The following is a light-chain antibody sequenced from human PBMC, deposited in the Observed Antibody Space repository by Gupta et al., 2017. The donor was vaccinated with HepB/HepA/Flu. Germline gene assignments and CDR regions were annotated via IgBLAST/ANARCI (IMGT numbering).Light chain of an antibody. Sequence: DIQMTQSPPSLPASVGDRVTISCRASQNINYYLNWYQQKPGKAPKLLIYAASSLQSGIPSRFSGSGSGTDFILTISSLQPEDFAAYFCQQSYITSWTFGQGTNVEIK. J-gene: IGKJ1*01. CDR2: AAS. V-gene: IGKV1-39*01. CDR1: QNINYY. CDR3: QQSYITSWT.